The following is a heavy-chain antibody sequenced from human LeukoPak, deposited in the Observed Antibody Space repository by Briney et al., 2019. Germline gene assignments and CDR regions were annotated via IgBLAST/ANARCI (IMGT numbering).Heavy chain of an antibody. CDR3: ARTSYRSGWYHYYYYGMDV. J-gene: IGHJ6*02. D-gene: IGHD6-19*01. CDR1: GGSFSGYY. V-gene: IGHV4-34*01. Sequence: PSETLSLTCAVYGGSFSGYYWSWIRQPPGKGLEWIGEINHSGSTNYNPSLKSRVTISVDTSKNQFSLKLSSVTAADTAVYYCARTSYRSGWYHYYYYGMDVWGQGTTVTVSS. CDR2: INHSGST.